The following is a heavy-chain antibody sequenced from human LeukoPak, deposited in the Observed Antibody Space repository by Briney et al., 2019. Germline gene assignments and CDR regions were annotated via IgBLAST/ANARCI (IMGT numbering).Heavy chain of an antibody. D-gene: IGHD6-13*01. CDR2: ISSSSSTI. CDR3: ARDTIAAAGLFDY. Sequence: GGSLRLSCAASGFTFSSYSMNWVRQAPGKGLEWVSYISSSSSTIYYADSVKGRFTISRDNAKNSLYLQRNSLRAEDTAVYYCARDTIAAAGLFDYWGQGTLVTVSS. CDR1: GFTFSSYS. J-gene: IGHJ4*02. V-gene: IGHV3-48*01.